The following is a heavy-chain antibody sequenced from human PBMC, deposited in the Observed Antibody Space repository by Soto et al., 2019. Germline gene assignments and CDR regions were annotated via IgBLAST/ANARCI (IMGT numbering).Heavy chain of an antibody. CDR2: IWYDGSKQ. J-gene: IGHJ3*02. Sequence: GGSLRLSCAASGFSFSSYTMHWVRQAPGKGLEWVAVIWYDGSKQYYADSVKGRFTISRDNSKNMLYLQMTTLRAEDTAVFYCTRDNQNHAFDIWGQGTSVTVS. V-gene: IGHV3-33*01. CDR3: TRDNQNHAFDI. CDR1: GFSFSSYT.